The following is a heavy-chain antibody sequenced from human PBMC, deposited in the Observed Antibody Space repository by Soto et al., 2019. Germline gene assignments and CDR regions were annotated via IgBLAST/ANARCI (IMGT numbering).Heavy chain of an antibody. CDR2: IYPGDSDT. CDR3: ARLTIFGVVDAFDY. J-gene: IGHJ4*02. D-gene: IGHD3-3*01. V-gene: IGHV5-51*01. CDR1: GYSFTSYW. Sequence: XSLKISFKGSGYSFTSYWIGWVPRMPGKGLEWMGIIYPGDSDTRYSPSFQGQVTISADKSISTAYLQWSSLKDSDTAMYYCARLTIFGVVDAFDYWGQGTLGTVSS.